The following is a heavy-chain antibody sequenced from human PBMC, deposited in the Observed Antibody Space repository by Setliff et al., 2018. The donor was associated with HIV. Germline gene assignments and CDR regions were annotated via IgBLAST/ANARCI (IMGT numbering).Heavy chain of an antibody. CDR3: ARGGVSGYAGAIDY. D-gene: IGHD3-22*01. Sequence: GESMTISCAASGFTFSSYWMHGVRQVPGKGLVWVSRINSDASTTRYADSVKGRFTISRDNAKKTLNLQTNSLRAEDTAVYYCARGGVSGYAGAIDYWGQGTLVTVSS. V-gene: IGHV3-74*01. CDR1: GFTFSSYW. J-gene: IGHJ4*02. CDR2: INSDASTT.